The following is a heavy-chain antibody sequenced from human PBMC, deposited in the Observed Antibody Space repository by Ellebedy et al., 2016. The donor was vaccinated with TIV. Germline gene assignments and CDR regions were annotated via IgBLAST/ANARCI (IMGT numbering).Heavy chain of an antibody. CDR1: GYSISSGYY. V-gene: IGHV4-38-2*02. D-gene: IGHD2-2*01. Sequence: SETLSLTCTVSGYSISSGYYWGWIRLPPGKALEWIGSISRSGSTYYNPSRKSRVTISVDTSKNQLSLKLSSVTAADTAVSYCARDSTSVRFDPWGQGTLVTVSS. CDR3: ARDSTSVRFDP. CDR2: ISRSGST. J-gene: IGHJ5*02.